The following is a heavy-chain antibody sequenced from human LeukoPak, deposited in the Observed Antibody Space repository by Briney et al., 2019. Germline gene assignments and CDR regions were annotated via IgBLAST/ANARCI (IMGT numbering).Heavy chain of an antibody. CDR1: GFTLSSYA. CDR2: ISDSGGST. Sequence: PGGSLRLSCAASGFTLSSYAMSWVRQAPGQGLEWVSTISDSGGSTYYADSVKGRLTLSRDNSKSTLSLQMNSLRADDTAVYYCATQNFDYWGQGTLVTVSS. V-gene: IGHV3-23*01. CDR3: ATQNFDY. J-gene: IGHJ4*02.